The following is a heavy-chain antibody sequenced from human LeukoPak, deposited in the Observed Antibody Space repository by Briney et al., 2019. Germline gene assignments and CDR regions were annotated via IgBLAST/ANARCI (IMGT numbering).Heavy chain of an antibody. J-gene: IGHJ5*02. D-gene: IGHD2-15*01. CDR2: IYSGGNT. CDR3: AREAHHCSGGSCYDWFDP. CDR1: GFTVSSSY. V-gene: IGHV3-66*01. Sequence: GGSLRLSCAASGFTVSSSYMSWVRQAPGKGLECVSLIYSGGNTYYADSVKGRFTISRDNSKNSLYLQMNSLRVEDTAVYYCAREAHHCSGGSCYDWFDPWGQGTLVTVSS.